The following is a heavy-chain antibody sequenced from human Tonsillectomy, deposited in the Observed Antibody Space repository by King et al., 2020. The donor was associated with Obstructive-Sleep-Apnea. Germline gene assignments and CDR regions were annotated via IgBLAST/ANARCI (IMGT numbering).Heavy chain of an antibody. Sequence: VQLVESGGGVVQPGRSLRLSCAASGFTFSTYSMHWVRQAPGKGLEWVAVIVYDGNNQYYADSVKGRSTISRDNSKNTLFLQMNSLGSEDTAVYYCAREDRVGATYFLDYWGQGTLVTVSS. CDR1: GFTFSTYS. CDR2: IVYDGNNQ. CDR3: AREDRVGATYFLDY. V-gene: IGHV3-30-3*01. D-gene: IGHD1-26*01. J-gene: IGHJ4*02.